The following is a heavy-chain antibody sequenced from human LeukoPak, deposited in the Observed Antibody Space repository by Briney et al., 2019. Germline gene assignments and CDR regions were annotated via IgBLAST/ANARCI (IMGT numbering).Heavy chain of an antibody. CDR3: ASRTPHDILTGYYWVDYYMDV. J-gene: IGHJ6*03. D-gene: IGHD3-9*01. CDR2: IYTSGST. CDR1: GGSISSGSYY. V-gene: IGHV4-61*02. Sequence: SETLSLTCTVSGGSISSGSYYWSWIRQPAGKGLEWIGRIYTSGSTNYNPSLKSRVTISVYTSKNQFSLKLSSVTAADTAVYYCASRTPHDILTGYYWVDYYMDVWGKGTTVTVSS.